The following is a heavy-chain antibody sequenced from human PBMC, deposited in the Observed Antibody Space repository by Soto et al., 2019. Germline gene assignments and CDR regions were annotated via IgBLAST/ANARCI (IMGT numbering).Heavy chain of an antibody. CDR2: IIPIFGTA. Sequence: SVKVSCKASGGTFSSYAISWVRQAPGQGLEWMGGIIPIFGTANYAQKFQGRVTITADESTSTAYMELSSLRSEDTAVYYCASSTSGYSSSWSPIDYWGQGTLVTVSS. J-gene: IGHJ4*02. D-gene: IGHD6-13*01. V-gene: IGHV1-69*13. CDR3: ASSTSGYSSSWSPIDY. CDR1: GGTFSSYA.